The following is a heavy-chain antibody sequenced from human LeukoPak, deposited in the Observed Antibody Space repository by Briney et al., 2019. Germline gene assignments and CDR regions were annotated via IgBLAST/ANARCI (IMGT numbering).Heavy chain of an antibody. CDR1: GGSISSYY. V-gene: IGHV4-59*01. Sequence: SETLSLTCTVSGGSISSYYWSWIRQPPGKGLEWIGYIYYSGSTNYNPSLKSRVTISVDTSKNQFSLKLSSVTAADTAVYYCARRRGNYGSGSYTRKQNYYYMDVWGKGTTVTISS. D-gene: IGHD3-10*01. J-gene: IGHJ6*03. CDR3: ARRRGNYGSGSYTRKQNYYYMDV. CDR2: IYYSGST.